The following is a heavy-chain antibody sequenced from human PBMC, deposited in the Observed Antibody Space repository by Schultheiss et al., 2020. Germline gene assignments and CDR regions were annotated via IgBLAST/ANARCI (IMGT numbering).Heavy chain of an antibody. D-gene: IGHD1-26*01. V-gene: IGHV1-46*01. J-gene: IGHJ4*02. Sequence: ASVKVSCKASGGTFSSYAISWVRQAPGQGLEWMGIINPSGGSTSYAQKFQGRVTMTRDTSTSTVYMELSSLRSDDTAVYYCATSGSFDYWGQGTPVTVSS. CDR3: ATSGSFDY. CDR2: INPSGGST. CDR1: GGTFSSYA.